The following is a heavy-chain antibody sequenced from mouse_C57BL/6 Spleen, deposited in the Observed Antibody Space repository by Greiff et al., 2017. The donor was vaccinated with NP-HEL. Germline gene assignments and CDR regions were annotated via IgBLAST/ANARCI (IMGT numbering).Heavy chain of an antibody. CDR1: GYSITSGYY. V-gene: IGHV3-6*01. Sequence: EVKLQESGPGLVKPSQSLSLTCSVTGYSITSGYYWNWIRQFPGNKLEWMGYISYDGSNNYNPSLKNRISITRDTSKNQFFLKLNSVTTEDTATYYCATYYSNYDYGGKGTLVTVSA. D-gene: IGHD2-5*01. CDR3: ATYYSNYDY. J-gene: IGHJ3*01. CDR2: ISYDGSN.